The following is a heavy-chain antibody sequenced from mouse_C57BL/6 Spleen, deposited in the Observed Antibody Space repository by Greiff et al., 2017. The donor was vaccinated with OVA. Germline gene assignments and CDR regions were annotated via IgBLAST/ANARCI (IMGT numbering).Heavy chain of an antibody. Sequence: DVQLQESGPGLVKPSQSLSLTCSVTGYSITSGYYWNWIRQFPGNKLEWMGYISYDGSNNYNPSLKNRISITRDTSKNQFFLKLNSVTTEDTATYYCARGDWDEGFAYWGQGTLVTVSA. V-gene: IGHV3-6*01. J-gene: IGHJ3*01. CDR3: ARGDWDEGFAY. D-gene: IGHD4-1*01. CDR2: ISYDGSN. CDR1: GYSITSGYY.